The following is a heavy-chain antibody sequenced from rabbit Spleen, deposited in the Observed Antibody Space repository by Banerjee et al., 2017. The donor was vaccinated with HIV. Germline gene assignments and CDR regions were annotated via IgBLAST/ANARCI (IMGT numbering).Heavy chain of an antibody. V-gene: IGHV1S45*01. Sequence: QEQLVESGGGLVKPGASLTLTCTASGFSFSSSYYMCWVRQAPGKGLEWIACINAGSSGTTYYASWAKGRFTISKTSSTTVTLQMTSLTAADTATYFCARGDSTYGYGGALYGTGLDLWGPGTLVTVS. J-gene: IGHJ3*01. D-gene: IGHD6-1*01. CDR3: ARGDSTYGYGGALYGTGLDL. CDR1: GFSFSSSYY. CDR2: INAGSSGTT.